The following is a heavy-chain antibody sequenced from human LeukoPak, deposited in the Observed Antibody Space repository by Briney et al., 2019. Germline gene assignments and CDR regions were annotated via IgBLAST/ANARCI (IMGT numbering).Heavy chain of an antibody. Sequence: SETLSLTCTVSGGSISSYYWSWIRQPPGKGLEWIGFIFYSGTTNYNPSLKSRVTISVDTSKNQFSLKLSSVTAADTAVYYCASGPYYYDSDWGQGILVTVSS. CDR2: IFYSGTT. CDR1: GGSISSYY. D-gene: IGHD3-22*01. J-gene: IGHJ4*02. V-gene: IGHV4-59*08. CDR3: ASGPYYYDSD.